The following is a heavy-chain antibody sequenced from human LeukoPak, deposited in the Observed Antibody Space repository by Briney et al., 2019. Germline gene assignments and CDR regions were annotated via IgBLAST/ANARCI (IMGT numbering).Heavy chain of an antibody. CDR3: ARDGRAVAGIRPPDY. CDR1: GFTFSDYY. V-gene: IGHV3-11*05. D-gene: IGHD6-19*01. Sequence: PGGSLRLSCAASGFTFSDYYMSYIRQAPGKGLEWFSYISSGNSYTSYADSVKGRFTISRDNAKNSLFLQMNSLRVEDTAVYYCARDGRAVAGIRPPDYWGQGILVTVSS. CDR2: ISSGNSYT. J-gene: IGHJ4*02.